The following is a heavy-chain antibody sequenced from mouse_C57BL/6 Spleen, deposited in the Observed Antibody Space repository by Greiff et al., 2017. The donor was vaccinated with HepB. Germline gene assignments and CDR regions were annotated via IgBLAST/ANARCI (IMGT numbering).Heavy chain of an antibody. V-gene: IGHV1-22*01. CDR2: INPNNGGT. D-gene: IGHD1-1*01. J-gene: IGHJ3*01. CDR1: GYTFTDYN. Sequence: VQLQQSGPELVKPGASVKMSCKASGYTFTDYNMHWVKQSHGKSLEWIGYINPNNGGTSYNQKFKGKATLTVNKSSSTAYMELRSLTSEDSAVYYCARRGNSYYYGSTLFAYWGQGTLVTVSA. CDR3: ARRGNSYYYGSTLFAY.